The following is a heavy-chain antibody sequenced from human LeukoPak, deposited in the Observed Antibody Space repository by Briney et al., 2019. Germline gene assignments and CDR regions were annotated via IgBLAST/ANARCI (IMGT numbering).Heavy chain of an antibody. CDR3: AHTDDVDIVATIIAYFDY. Sequence: SGPTLLNPTATLTLTCTFSGFSLSTSGVGVGWIRQPPRKALEWLALIYWDDDKRYSPSLKSRLTITKDTSKNQVVLTMTNMDPVDTATYYCAHTDDVDIVATIIAYFDYWGQGTLVTVSS. J-gene: IGHJ4*02. CDR1: GFSLSTSGVG. CDR2: IYWDDDK. D-gene: IGHD5-12*01. V-gene: IGHV2-5*02.